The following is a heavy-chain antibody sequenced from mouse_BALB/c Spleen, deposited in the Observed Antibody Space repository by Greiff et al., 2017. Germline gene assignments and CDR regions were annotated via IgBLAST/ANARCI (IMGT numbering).Heavy chain of an antibody. CDR2: IDPANGNT. J-gene: IGHJ1*01. CDR1: GFNIKDTY. D-gene: IGHD2-4*01. CDR3: ARVYDYDGYFDV. Sequence: EVQLQQSGAELVKPGASVKLSCTASGFNIKDTYMHWVKQRPEQGLEWIGRIDPANGNTKYDPKFQGKATITADTSSNTAYLQLSSLTSEDTAVYYCARVYDYDGYFDVWGAGTTVTVSS. V-gene: IGHV14-3*02.